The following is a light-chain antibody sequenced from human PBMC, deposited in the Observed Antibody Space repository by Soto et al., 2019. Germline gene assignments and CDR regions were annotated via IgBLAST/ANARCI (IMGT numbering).Light chain of an antibody. CDR3: QQYNTWPRT. Sequence: EIVMTQSPATLSVSPGERATLSCRASQSVSSNLAWYQQKPGQAPRLLIYGASTRATGIPARFSGSGSGTEFTLTISSLQSEDFVVYYSQQYNTWPRTFGQGTKVEIK. CDR1: QSVSSN. CDR2: GAS. J-gene: IGKJ1*01. V-gene: IGKV3-15*01.